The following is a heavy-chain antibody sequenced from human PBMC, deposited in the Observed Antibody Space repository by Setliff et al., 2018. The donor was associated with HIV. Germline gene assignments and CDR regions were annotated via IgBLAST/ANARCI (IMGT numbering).Heavy chain of an antibody. CDR3: ARGRPFGKFVDYFDS. J-gene: IGHJ4*02. Sequence: PSETLSLTCTVSGGSISTYYWSWIRQHPGKGLEWIGYIFYNENTQYDPSLKSRVSMSVDTSKNQFSLNLRTVTAADTAIYFCARGRPFGKFVDYFDSWGQGKLVTVSS. V-gene: IGHV4-59*12. CDR1: GGSISTYY. D-gene: IGHD2-21*01. CDR2: IFYNENT.